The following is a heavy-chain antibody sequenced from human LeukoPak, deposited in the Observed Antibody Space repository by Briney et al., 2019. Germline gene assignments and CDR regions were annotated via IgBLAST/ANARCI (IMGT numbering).Heavy chain of an antibody. D-gene: IGHD3-22*01. V-gene: IGHV3-30*18. J-gene: IGHJ4*02. CDR3: AKRVPYYNSGAYPLFDY. Sequence: GGSLRLSCAASGFTFSNYAMHWVRQAPGKGLEWVALISYDGSVEKNAASVKGRFTISRDNSKNTLYLQMNSLRAEDTAVYYCAKRVPYYNSGAYPLFDYWGQGTLVTVSS. CDR1: GFTFSNYA. CDR2: ISYDGSVE.